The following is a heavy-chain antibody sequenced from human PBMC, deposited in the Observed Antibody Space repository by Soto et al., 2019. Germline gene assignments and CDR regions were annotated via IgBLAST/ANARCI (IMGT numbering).Heavy chain of an antibody. V-gene: IGHV3-23*01. Sequence: PGGSLRLSCAASGFTFSSYAVSWVRQAPGKGPERISSISGSGSTIYYADSVKGRFTISRDNSKNTLYLQMSSLRAEDTAVYYCAKVFYYYDSSGYYYFDYWGQGTLVTVSS. D-gene: IGHD3-22*01. CDR2: ISGSGSTI. CDR1: GFTFSSYA. CDR3: AKVFYYYDSSGYYYFDY. J-gene: IGHJ4*02.